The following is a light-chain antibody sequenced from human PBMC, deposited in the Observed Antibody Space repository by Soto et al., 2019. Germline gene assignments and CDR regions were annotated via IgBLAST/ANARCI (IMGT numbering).Light chain of an antibody. CDR2: DPS. V-gene: IGKV3-15*01. Sequence: EIVMTQSPATLSVSPGERATLSCRASQSVGYRLAWYQQKPGQAPRLLIYDPSTRATGFPARFSGSGSGTEFTLTISSLQSEDFAVYYCQQYNNWPPFTFGPGTKVDIK. CDR1: QSVGYR. CDR3: QQYNNWPPFT. J-gene: IGKJ3*01.